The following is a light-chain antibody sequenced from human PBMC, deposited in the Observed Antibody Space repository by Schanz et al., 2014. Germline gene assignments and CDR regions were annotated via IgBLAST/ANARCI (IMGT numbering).Light chain of an antibody. J-gene: IGKJ2*01. Sequence: EIVLTQSPATLSLSPGERATLSCRASQSVSSYLAWYQQKPGQAPRLLIYRASTRATGIPARFSGSGSGTDFTLTISSLEPEDFAVYYCQQYGSSPYTFGQGTKLEIK. CDR1: QSVSSY. CDR2: RAS. CDR3: QQYGSSPYT. V-gene: IGKV3-20*01.